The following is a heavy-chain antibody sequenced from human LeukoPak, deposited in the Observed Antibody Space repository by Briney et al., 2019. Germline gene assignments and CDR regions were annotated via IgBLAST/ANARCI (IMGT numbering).Heavy chain of an antibody. V-gene: IGHV1-18*01. D-gene: IGHD1-26*01. CDR3: ARGAGSFKRDYYYYYMDV. J-gene: IGHJ6*03. Sequence: APEKVSCKASGYTFTSYGISWVRQAPGQGLEWMGWISAYNGNTNYAQKLQGRVTMTTDTSTSTAYMELRSLRSDDTAVYYCARGAGSFKRDYYYYYMDVWGKGTTVTVSS. CDR2: ISAYNGNT. CDR1: GYTFTSYG.